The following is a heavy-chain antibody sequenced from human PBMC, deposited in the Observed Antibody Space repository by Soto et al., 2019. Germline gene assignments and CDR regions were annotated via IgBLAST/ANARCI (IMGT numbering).Heavy chain of an antibody. CDR1: GFTFSSYA. J-gene: IGHJ3*01. D-gene: IGHD3-22*01. V-gene: IGHV3-23*01. CDR2: ITGSGGST. Sequence: GGSLRLSCAASGFTFSSYAMSWVRQAPGKGLEWVSAITGSGGSTYYADSVKGRFTISRDNSKNTLYLQMNSLRAEDTAVYYCAKDPGLGGYYDSSDYPNSVWGQGTMVTVSS. CDR3: AKDPGLGGYYDSSDYPNSV.